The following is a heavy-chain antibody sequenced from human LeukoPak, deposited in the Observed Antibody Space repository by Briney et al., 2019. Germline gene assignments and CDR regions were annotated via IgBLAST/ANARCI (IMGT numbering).Heavy chain of an antibody. CDR2: ISNDGGGT. CDR3: AKGSSGYFADL. Sequence: GGSLRLSCAASGFIFNNCGLIWVHQAQGKGLEWVSAISNDGGGTNYADFVRGRFTISRDNSKNTLFLQMNSLRAEDTALYYCAKGSSGYFADLWGQGTLVTVSS. D-gene: IGHD3-22*01. V-gene: IGHV3-23*01. J-gene: IGHJ5*02. CDR1: GFIFNNCG.